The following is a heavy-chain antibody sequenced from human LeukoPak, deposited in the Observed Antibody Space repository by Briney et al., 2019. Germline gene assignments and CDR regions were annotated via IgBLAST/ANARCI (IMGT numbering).Heavy chain of an antibody. D-gene: IGHD3-10*01. CDR2: ISDSGGNT. CDR1: GFXFSSYA. CDR3: AKDWATLIRGADY. V-gene: IGHV3-23*01. Sequence: PGGSLRLSCAASGFXFSSYAISWFRQAPGKGLEWVSGISDSGGNTYYADSVKGRFTISRDKSKNTLYLQMDSLRAEDTALYYCAKDWATLIRGADYWGQGTRVTVSS. J-gene: IGHJ4*02.